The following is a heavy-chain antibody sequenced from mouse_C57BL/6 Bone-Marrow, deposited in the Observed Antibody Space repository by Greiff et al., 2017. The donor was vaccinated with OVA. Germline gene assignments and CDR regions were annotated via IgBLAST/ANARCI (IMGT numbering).Heavy chain of an antibody. CDR3: ARHYYGSSYY. CDR1: GFTFSSYG. J-gene: IGHJ2*01. V-gene: IGHV5-6*01. Sequence: EVQVVESGGDLVKPGGSLKLSCAASGFTFSSYGMSWVRQTPDQRLEWVATISSGGGYTYYPDNVKGRFTISRDNAKNTLYLQMSSLKSEDTAMYYCARHYYGSSYYWGQGTTLTVSS. D-gene: IGHD1-1*01. CDR2: ISSGGGYT.